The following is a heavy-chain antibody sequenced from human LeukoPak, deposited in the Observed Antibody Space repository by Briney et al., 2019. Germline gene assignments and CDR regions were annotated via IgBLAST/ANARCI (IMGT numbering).Heavy chain of an antibody. CDR2: IRYDGSNK. CDR3: AGVWGSYRRYFDY. Sequence: GGSLRLSCAASGFTFSSYGMHWVRQAPGKGLEWVAFIRYDGSNKDYADSVKGRFTISRDNSKNTLYLQMNSLRAEDTAVYYCAGVWGSYRRYFDYWGQGTLVTVSS. V-gene: IGHV3-30*02. D-gene: IGHD3-16*02. CDR1: GFTFSSYG. J-gene: IGHJ4*02.